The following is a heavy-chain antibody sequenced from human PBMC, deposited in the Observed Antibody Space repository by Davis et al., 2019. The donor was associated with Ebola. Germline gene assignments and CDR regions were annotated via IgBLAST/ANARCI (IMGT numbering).Heavy chain of an antibody. CDR2: INPSGGST. D-gene: IGHD1-26*01. CDR3: ARSPPPIVGATGPIDY. J-gene: IGHJ4*02. Sequence: ASVKVSCKASGYTFTSYYMHWVRQAPGQGLEWMGIINPSGGSTSYAQKFQGRVTMTRDTSTSTVYMELSSLRSEDTAVYYCARSPPPIVGATGPIDYWGQGTLVTVSS. V-gene: IGHV1-46*01. CDR1: GYTFTSYY.